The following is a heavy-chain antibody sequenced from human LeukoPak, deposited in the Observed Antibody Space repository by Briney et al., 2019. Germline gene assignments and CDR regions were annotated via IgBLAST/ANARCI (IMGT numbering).Heavy chain of an antibody. CDR1: GGTFSSYA. J-gene: IGHJ3*02. V-gene: IGHV1-69*05. CDR3: ARVPYYYDSSGYYGIQHDAFDT. Sequence: SVKVSCKASGGTFSSYAISWVRQAPGQGLEWMGGIIPIFGTANYAQKFQGRVTITTDESTSTAYMELSSLRSEDTAVYYCARVPYYYDSSGYYGIQHDAFDTWGQGTMVTVSS. CDR2: IIPIFGTA. D-gene: IGHD3-22*01.